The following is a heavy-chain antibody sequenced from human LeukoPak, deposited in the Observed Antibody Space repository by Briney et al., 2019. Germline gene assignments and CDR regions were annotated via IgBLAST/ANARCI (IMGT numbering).Heavy chain of an antibody. V-gene: IGHV6-1*01. CDR1: GDSVSSNSVA. CDR2: TYYRSKWYT. J-gene: IGHJ4*02. Sequence: SQTLSLTCAISGDSVSSNSVAWNWIRQSPSRGLEWLGRTYYRSKWYTDYAESVKSRITINPDTSMNQFSLQLNSVTPEDTAVYYCARIKQQLADYWGQGTLVTVSS. D-gene: IGHD6-13*01. CDR3: ARIKQQLADY.